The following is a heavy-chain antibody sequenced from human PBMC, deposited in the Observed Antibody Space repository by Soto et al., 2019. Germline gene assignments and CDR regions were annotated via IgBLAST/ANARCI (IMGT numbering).Heavy chain of an antibody. CDR1: GFMFSNHG. CDR3: AKGRGGYCSGGSCYSGYFDY. D-gene: IGHD2-15*01. J-gene: IGHJ4*02. Sequence: GGSLRLSCAASGFMFSNHGMHWVRQAPGKGLEWVAVISYDGSNKYYADSVKGRFTISRDNSKNTLYLQMNSLRAEDTAVYYCAKGRGGYCSGGSCYSGYFDYWGQGTLVTVSS. CDR2: ISYDGSNK. V-gene: IGHV3-30*18.